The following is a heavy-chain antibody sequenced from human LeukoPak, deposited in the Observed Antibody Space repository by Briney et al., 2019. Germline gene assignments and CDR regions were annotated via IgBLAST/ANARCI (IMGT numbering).Heavy chain of an antibody. D-gene: IGHD4-11*01. V-gene: IGHV5-51*03. CDR1: GYSFSNYW. CDR3: AGAPTSVSNPYYFGY. J-gene: IGHJ4*02. CDR2: IYPGDSDT. Sequence: PGESLKISCKASGYSFSNYWIGWVRQMPGKGLEWMGIIYPGDSDTRYSPSFQGQVTISADKSITTGYLQWSSLKASDTAMYYCAGAPTSVSNPYYFGYWGQGALVTVSS.